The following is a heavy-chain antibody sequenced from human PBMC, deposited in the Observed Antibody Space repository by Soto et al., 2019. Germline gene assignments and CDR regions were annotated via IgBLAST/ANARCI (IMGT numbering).Heavy chain of an antibody. CDR3: ARDSDCSGGSCYSDWFDP. D-gene: IGHD2-15*01. Sequence: QVQLVQSGAEVKKPGSSVKVSCKASGGTFSSYAISWVXXXPGQGLEWMGGIIPIFGTANYAQKFQGRVTITADESTSTAYMELSSLRSEDTAVYYCARDSDCSGGSCYSDWFDPWGQGTLVTVSS. CDR2: IIPIFGTA. V-gene: IGHV1-69*01. J-gene: IGHJ5*02. CDR1: GGTFSSYA.